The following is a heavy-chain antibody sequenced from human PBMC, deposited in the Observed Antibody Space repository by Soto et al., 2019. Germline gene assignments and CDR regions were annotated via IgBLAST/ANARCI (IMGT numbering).Heavy chain of an antibody. CDR1: GFTVSSNY. J-gene: IGHJ5*02. CDR2: IYSGGST. D-gene: IGHD6-19*01. CDR3: AREKGYSSGWPRGNWFDP. Sequence: EVQLVESGGGLVQPGGSLGLSCAASGFTVSSNYMSWVRQAPGKGLEWVSVIYSGGSTYYADSVKGRFTISRDNSKNTLYLQMNSLRAEDTAVYYCAREKGYSSGWPRGNWFDPWGQGTLVTVSS. V-gene: IGHV3-66*01.